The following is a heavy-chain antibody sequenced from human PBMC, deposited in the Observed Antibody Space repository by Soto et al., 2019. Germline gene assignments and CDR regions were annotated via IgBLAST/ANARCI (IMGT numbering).Heavy chain of an antibody. Sequence: ETLSLTCTVSGGSISSSSYYWGWIRQPPGKGLEWIGSIYYSGSTYYNPSLKSRVTISVDTSKNQFSLKLSSVTAADTAVYYCARHAYSSGWYWFDPWGQGTLVTVSS. CDR2: IYYSGST. V-gene: IGHV4-39*01. CDR3: ARHAYSSGWYWFDP. J-gene: IGHJ5*02. CDR1: GGSISSSSYY. D-gene: IGHD6-19*01.